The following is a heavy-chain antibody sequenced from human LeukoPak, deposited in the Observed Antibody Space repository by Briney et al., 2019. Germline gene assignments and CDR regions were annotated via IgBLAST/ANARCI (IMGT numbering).Heavy chain of an antibody. Sequence: GGSLRLSCAASGFTFSSYSMNWVRQAPGKGLEWVSSISSSSSYIYYADSVKGRFTISRDNAKNSLYLQMNSLRAEDTAVYYCARDHSYYGSGSLRYYYYYYMDVWGKGTTVTVSS. CDR3: ARDHSYYGSGSLRYYYYYYMDV. D-gene: IGHD3-10*01. CDR1: GFTFSSYS. CDR2: ISSSSSYI. V-gene: IGHV3-21*01. J-gene: IGHJ6*03.